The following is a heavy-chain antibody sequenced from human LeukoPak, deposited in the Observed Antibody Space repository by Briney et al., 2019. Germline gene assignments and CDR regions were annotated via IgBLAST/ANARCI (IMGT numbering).Heavy chain of an antibody. CDR3: ARDRFYYDSSGPSPSFDY. CDR1: GFTFSSYW. D-gene: IGHD3-22*01. Sequence: PGGSLRLSCAASGFTFSSYWMSWVRQAPGKGLEWVANIKQDGSEKYYVDSVKGRFTISRDNAKNSLYLQMNSLRSEDTAVYYCARDRFYYDSSGPSPSFDYWGQGTLVTVSS. J-gene: IGHJ4*02. V-gene: IGHV3-7*03. CDR2: IKQDGSEK.